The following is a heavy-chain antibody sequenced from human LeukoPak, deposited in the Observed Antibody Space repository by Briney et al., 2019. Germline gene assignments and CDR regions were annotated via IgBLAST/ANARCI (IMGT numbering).Heavy chain of an antibody. V-gene: IGHV3-23*01. J-gene: IGHJ1*01. CDR1: GFTFSSYS. D-gene: IGHD6-19*01. Sequence: GGSLRLSCAASGFTFSSYSMSWVRQAPGKGLEWVSAISGNGGKTYYADSVKGRFTISRDNSKNTLYLQMNSLRAEDTAVYYCAKDSGVAVAGTPGDFQHWGQGTLVTVSS. CDR2: ISGNGGKT. CDR3: AKDSGVAVAGTPGDFQH.